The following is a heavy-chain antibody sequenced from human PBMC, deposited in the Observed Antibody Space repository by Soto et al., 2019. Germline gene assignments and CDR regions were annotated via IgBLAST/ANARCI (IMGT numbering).Heavy chain of an antibody. Sequence: SETLSLTCGVSGDSISNSRFYWAWIRQPPGEGLEWIGSIYHTGNAYYNPSLKSRVTISVDTSKNQFSLKVTSATAADTALYYCARDYFDSSDYTTNWFDPWGQGTLVTVS. CDR1: GDSISNSRFY. V-gene: IGHV4-39*01. CDR2: IYHTGNA. CDR3: ARDYFDSSDYTTNWFDP. J-gene: IGHJ5*02. D-gene: IGHD3-22*01.